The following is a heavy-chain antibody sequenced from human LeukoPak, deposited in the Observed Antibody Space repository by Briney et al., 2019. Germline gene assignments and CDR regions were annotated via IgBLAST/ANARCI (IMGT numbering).Heavy chain of an antibody. J-gene: IGHJ4*02. CDR1: GFTFDDYA. V-gene: IGHV3-9*01. D-gene: IGHD3-22*01. CDR2: ISWNSGSI. CDR3: AKGGYDSSGSMVDY. Sequence: PGGSLRLSCAASGFTFDDYAMHWVRQAPGKGLEWVSGISWNSGSIGYADSVKGRFTISRDNAKNSLYLQMNSLRAEDTALYYCAKGGYDSSGSMVDYWGQGTLVTVSS.